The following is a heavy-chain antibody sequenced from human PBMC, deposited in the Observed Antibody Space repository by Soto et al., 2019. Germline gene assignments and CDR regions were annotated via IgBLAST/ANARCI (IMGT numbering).Heavy chain of an antibody. D-gene: IGHD2-21*02. CDR2: IKKDGSDK. CDR1: GFSFSDYW. V-gene: IGHV3-7*01. Sequence: QPWWSLRLSCEAFGFSFSDYWMTWFRQAPGKGLEWVANIKKDGSDKSYADSVKGRFTISRDNAKNSLYLQMSSLTVDDTAVYYCARRAAVATNDYWGQGTLVTVSS. J-gene: IGHJ4*02. CDR3: ARRAAVATNDY.